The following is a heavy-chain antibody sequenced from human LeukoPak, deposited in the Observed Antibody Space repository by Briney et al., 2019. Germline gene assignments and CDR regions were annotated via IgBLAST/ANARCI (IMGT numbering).Heavy chain of an antibody. CDR2: ISTSNGNT. D-gene: IGHD3-22*01. J-gene: IGHJ4*02. V-gene: IGHV1-18*01. Sequence: ASVKVSCKASGYTFSDYGISWVRQAPGQGLEWMGWISTSNGNTSYAQKLQGRVAMTTDTSTSTAYMELRSLRSDDTAVYYCARDCDRSGYYCYWGQGTLVTVSS. CDR1: GYTFSDYG. CDR3: ARDCDRSGYYCY.